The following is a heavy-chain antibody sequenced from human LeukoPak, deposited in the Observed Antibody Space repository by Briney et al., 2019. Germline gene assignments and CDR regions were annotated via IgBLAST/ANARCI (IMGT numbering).Heavy chain of an antibody. Sequence: GGSLRLSRAASGLIFSSYWMSWVRQAPGKGLEWVANIKKDGSEMYYVDSVKGRFTISRDNAKNSLYLQMNSLRVEDTAVYYCARDRAVAGLCDYWGQGTLVTVSS. CDR3: ARDRAVAGLCDY. V-gene: IGHV3-7*01. CDR1: GLIFSSYW. D-gene: IGHD6-19*01. J-gene: IGHJ4*02. CDR2: IKKDGSEM.